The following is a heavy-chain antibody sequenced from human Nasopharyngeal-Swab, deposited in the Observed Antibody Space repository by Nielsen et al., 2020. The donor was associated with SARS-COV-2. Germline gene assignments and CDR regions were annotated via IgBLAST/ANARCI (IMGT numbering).Heavy chain of an antibody. D-gene: IGHD5-24*01. CDR1: GGTFSSYG. V-gene: IGHV1-69*10. CDR3: ARGGWLRRDYYYSYYYMDV. J-gene: IGHJ6*03. Sequence: SVKVSCKTSGGTFSSYGISWFRQAPGQGLEWMGGIIPILPITNYAQKFQDRVTITADKSTSAAYMELSSLRSEDTAAYYCARGGWLRRDYYYSYYYMDVWGKGTTVTVSS. CDR2: IIPILPIT.